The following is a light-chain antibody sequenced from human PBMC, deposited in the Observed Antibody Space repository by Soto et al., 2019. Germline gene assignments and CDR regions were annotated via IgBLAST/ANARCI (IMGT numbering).Light chain of an antibody. CDR1: QDIQND. V-gene: IGKV1-6*01. Sequence: AIQVTQSPSSLSASVGDRVTITCRASQDIQNDLGWYQQTPGKSPKLLIYAASTLESGVPSRFSGSGSGTDFTLTIRSLQPEDSGTYYCLHDYTYPRTFGQGTTVEI. J-gene: IGKJ1*01. CDR3: LHDYTYPRT. CDR2: AAS.